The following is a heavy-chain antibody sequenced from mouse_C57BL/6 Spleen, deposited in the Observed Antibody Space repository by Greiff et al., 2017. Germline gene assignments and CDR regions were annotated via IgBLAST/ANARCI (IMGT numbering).Heavy chain of an antibody. CDR3: ARGGLLPFDY. D-gene: IGHD1-1*01. CDR1: GYTFTSYW. J-gene: IGHJ2*01. Sequence: QVQLKESGAELVRPGSSVKLSCKASGYTFTSYWMDWVKQRPGQGLEWIGNIYPSDSETHYNQKFKDKATLTVDKSSSTAYRQLSSLTSEYSAVYYCARGGLLPFDYWGQGTTLTVSS. CDR2: IYPSDSET. V-gene: IGHV1-61*01.